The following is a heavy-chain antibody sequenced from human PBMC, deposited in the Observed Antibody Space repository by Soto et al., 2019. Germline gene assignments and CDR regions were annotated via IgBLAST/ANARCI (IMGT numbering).Heavy chain of an antibody. D-gene: IGHD3-3*01. CDR3: ASRLTIFGVVRRSHFDY. Sequence: ASVKVSCKASGGTFSSYAISWVRQAPGQGLEWMGGIIPIFGTANYAQKFQGRVTITADESTSTAYMELSSLRSEDTAVYYCASRLTIFGVVRRSHFDYWGQGTLVTVSS. J-gene: IGHJ4*02. CDR2: IIPIFGTA. CDR1: GGTFSSYA. V-gene: IGHV1-69*13.